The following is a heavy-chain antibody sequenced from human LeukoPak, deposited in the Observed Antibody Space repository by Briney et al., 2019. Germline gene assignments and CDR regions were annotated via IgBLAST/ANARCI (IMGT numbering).Heavy chain of an antibody. Sequence: GGSLRLSCVASGFSVSTNYMSWIRQAPGKGLEWVSYISSSGSTIYYADSVKGRFTISRDNAKNSLYLQMNSLRAEDTAVYYCARVRKQLVDYWGQGTLVTVSS. V-gene: IGHV3-11*01. CDR3: ARVRKQLVDY. CDR1: GFSVSTNY. CDR2: ISSSGSTI. J-gene: IGHJ4*02. D-gene: IGHD6-13*01.